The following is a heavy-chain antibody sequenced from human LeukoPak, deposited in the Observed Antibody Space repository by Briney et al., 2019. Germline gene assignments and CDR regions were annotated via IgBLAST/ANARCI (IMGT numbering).Heavy chain of an antibody. CDR3: ARAYYYDSSGYYYPYYFDY. J-gene: IGHJ4*02. CDR1: GGSFSGYY. D-gene: IGHD3-22*01. Sequence: SETLSLTCAVYGGSFSGYYWSWIRQPPGKGLEWIGEINHSGSTNYNPSLKSRVTISVDTSKNQFSLKLSSVTAADTAVYYCARAYYYDSSGYYYPYYFDYWGQGTLVTVSS. CDR2: INHSGST. V-gene: IGHV4-34*01.